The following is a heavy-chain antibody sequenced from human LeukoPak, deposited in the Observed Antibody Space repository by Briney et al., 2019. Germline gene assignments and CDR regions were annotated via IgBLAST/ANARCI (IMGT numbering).Heavy chain of an antibody. Sequence: WGSLSLTCAASGFTFTKYAMTWVRQAPGKGLEWVSVITAAGDNKDYESSVKGRFTISRDNSKNTLYLQMNSLSAEDTAVYYCAKDTRGGVFDYWGQGTL. CDR1: GFTFTKYA. CDR2: ITAAGDNK. CDR3: AKDTRGGVFDY. V-gene: IGHV3-23*01. J-gene: IGHJ4*02.